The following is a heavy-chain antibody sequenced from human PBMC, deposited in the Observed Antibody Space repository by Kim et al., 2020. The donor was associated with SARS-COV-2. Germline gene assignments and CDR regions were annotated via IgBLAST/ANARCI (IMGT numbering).Heavy chain of an antibody. CDR1: GGSFSGYY. J-gene: IGHJ6*02. D-gene: IGHD3-10*01. CDR3: ARGRAMVRGVITYYYYGMDV. CDR2: INHSGST. Sequence: SETLCLTCAVYGGSFSGYYWSWIRQPPGKGLEWIGEINHSGSTNYNPSLKSRVTISVDTSKNQFSLKLSSVTAADTAVYYCARGRAMVRGVITYYYYGMDVWGQGTTVTVSS. V-gene: IGHV4-34*01.